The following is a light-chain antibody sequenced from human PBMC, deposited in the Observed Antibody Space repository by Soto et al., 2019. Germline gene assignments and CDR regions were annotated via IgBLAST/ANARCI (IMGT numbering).Light chain of an antibody. J-gene: IGKJ1*01. CDR1: QRVSSTY. CDR2: GAS. V-gene: IGKV3-20*01. CDR3: QQYGNSQWT. Sequence: EIVLTQSPGTLSLSPGERATLSCLASQRVSSTYLAWYQQKPGQAPRLLIYGASSRATGIPDRFSGSGSGTDFTLTITRLEPEDSAVYYCQQYGNSQWTFGQGTKVDI.